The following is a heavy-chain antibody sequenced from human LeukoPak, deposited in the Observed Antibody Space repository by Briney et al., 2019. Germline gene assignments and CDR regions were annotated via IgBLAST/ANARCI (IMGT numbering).Heavy chain of an antibody. CDR1: GFTFSSYS. CDR2: ISSSSSYI. D-gene: IGHD2-15*01. CDR3: ARDLKCSGGSCYGAGEYYFDY. Sequence: GGSLRLSCAASGFTFSSYSMNWVRQAPGKGLEWASSISSSSSYIYYADSVKGRFTISRDNAKNSLYLQMNSLRAEDTAVYYCARDLKCSGGSCYGAGEYYFDYWGQGTLVTVSS. V-gene: IGHV3-21*01. J-gene: IGHJ4*02.